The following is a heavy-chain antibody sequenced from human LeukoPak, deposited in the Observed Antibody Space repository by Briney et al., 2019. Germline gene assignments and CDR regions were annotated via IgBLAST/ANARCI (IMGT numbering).Heavy chain of an antibody. Sequence: GGSLRLSCAASGFSFGSYWMTWVRQAPGKGLEWVANIKTDGSQIYYVYSVKGRVTISRENAKNSLYLQMNSLRAEDTAVYYCTTDLTWDSSGSDAFDIWGQGTMVTVSS. D-gene: IGHD3-22*01. J-gene: IGHJ3*02. CDR2: IKTDGSQI. CDR3: TTDLTWDSSGSDAFDI. V-gene: IGHV3-7*01. CDR1: GFSFGSYW.